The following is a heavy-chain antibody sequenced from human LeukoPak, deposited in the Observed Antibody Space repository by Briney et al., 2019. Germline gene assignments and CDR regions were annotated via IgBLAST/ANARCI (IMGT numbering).Heavy chain of an antibody. D-gene: IGHD6-13*01. V-gene: IGHV1-2*02. CDR1: GYTFTGYY. CDR2: INPNSGGT. J-gene: IGHJ4*02. Sequence: ASVKVSCKASGYTFTGYYMHWVRQAPGQGLEWMGWINPNSGGTNYAQKFQGRVTMTRDTSISTAYMELSRLRSDDTAVYYCARAPNRYSSSDYWGQGTLVTVSS. CDR3: ARAPNRYSSSDY.